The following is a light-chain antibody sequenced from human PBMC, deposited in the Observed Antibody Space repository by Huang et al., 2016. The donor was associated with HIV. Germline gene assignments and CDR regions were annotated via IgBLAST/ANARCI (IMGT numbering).Light chain of an antibody. Sequence: EIVLTQTPLFLSVTPGQPASISCKSSQSLLQSDGTTYLCWYLQKPGQSPHLLISEASSRFSGVPDRFIGSGSGTDFTLKISRVEAEDVGVYFCMQGAHLPWTFGQGTTVDIK. V-gene: IGKV2-29*02. CDR2: EAS. CDR3: MQGAHLPWT. J-gene: IGKJ1*01. CDR1: QSLLQSDGTTY.